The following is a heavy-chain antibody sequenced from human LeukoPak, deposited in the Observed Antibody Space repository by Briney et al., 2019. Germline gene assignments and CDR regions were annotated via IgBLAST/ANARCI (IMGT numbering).Heavy chain of an antibody. V-gene: IGHV4-4*02. CDR3: ARRAYCGGDCYLFDY. J-gene: IGHJ4*02. Sequence: SETLSLTCAVSGGSISSSNWWSWVRQPPGKGLEWIGEINHSGSTNYNPSLKSRVTISVDTSKNQFSLKLSSVTAADTAVYYCARRAYCGGDCYLFDYWGQGTLVTVSS. CDR1: GGSISSSNW. D-gene: IGHD2-21*01. CDR2: INHSGST.